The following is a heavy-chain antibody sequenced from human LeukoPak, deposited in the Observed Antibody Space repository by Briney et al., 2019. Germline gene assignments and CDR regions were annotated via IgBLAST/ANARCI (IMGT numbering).Heavy chain of an antibody. J-gene: IGHJ6*03. CDR3: ARAIFGVGGDLYYYYYMDV. D-gene: IGHD3-3*01. CDR1: GGTFSSYA. V-gene: IGHV1-69*05. Sequence: SVKVSCKASGGTFSSYAISWVRQAPGQRLEWMGGIIPIFGTANYAQKFQGRVTITTDESTSTAYMELSSLRSEDTAVYYCARAIFGVGGDLYYYYYMDVWGKGTTVTVSS. CDR2: IIPIFGTA.